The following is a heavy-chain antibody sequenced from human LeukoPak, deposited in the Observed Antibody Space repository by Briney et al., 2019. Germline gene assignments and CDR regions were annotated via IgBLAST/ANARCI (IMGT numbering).Heavy chain of an antibody. D-gene: IGHD6-6*01. J-gene: IGHJ4*02. V-gene: IGHV3-74*01. CDR2: IKGDGSST. CDR1: EFTFSDYW. Sequence: GGSLRLSCAASEFTFSDYWMHWVRQAPGKGLVWVSRIKGDGSSTSYADSVRGRFTISRDNAKNTLYLQMNSLRAEDTAVYYCAKDGGSSSGLRGYWGQGTLVTVSS. CDR3: AKDGGSSSGLRGY.